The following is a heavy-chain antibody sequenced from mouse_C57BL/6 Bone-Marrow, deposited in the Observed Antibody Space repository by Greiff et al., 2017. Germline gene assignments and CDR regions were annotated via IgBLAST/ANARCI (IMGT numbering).Heavy chain of an antibody. Sequence: AQLQQSGPELVKPGASVKISCKASGYTFTDYYMNWVKQSHGKSLEWIGDINPNNGGTSYNQKFKGKATLTVDKSSSTAYMELRSLTSEDSAVYYCARYGDDYFFDYWGQGTTLTVSS. CDR3: ARYGDDYFFDY. CDR2: INPNNGGT. J-gene: IGHJ2*01. CDR1: GYTFTDYY. D-gene: IGHD2-4*01. V-gene: IGHV1-26*01.